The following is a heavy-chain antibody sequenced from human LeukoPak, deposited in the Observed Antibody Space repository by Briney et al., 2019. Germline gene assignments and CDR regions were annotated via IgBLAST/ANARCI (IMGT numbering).Heavy chain of an antibody. Sequence: ASVKVSCKASGGTFSSYAISWVRQAPGQGLGWMGGIIPIFGTANYAQKFQGRVTITADESTSTAYMELSSLRSEDTAVYYCASGYYDSSAQIDYWGQGTLVTVSS. D-gene: IGHD3-22*01. J-gene: IGHJ4*02. CDR2: IIPIFGTA. CDR1: GGTFSSYA. V-gene: IGHV1-69*13. CDR3: ASGYYDSSAQIDY.